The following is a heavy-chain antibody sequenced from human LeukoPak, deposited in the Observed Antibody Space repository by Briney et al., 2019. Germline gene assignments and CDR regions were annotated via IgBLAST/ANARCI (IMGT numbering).Heavy chain of an antibody. CDR2: IWYDGSNK. V-gene: IGHV3-33*01. CDR1: GFTFSSYG. Sequence: GGSLRLSCAASGFTFSSYGMHWVRQAPGKGLEWVAVIWYDGSNKYYADSVKGRFTISRDNSKSTLYLQMNSLRAEDTAVYYCARVTADDYYYYGMDVWGQGTTVTVSS. J-gene: IGHJ6*02. CDR3: ARVTADDYYYYGMDV. D-gene: IGHD6-13*01.